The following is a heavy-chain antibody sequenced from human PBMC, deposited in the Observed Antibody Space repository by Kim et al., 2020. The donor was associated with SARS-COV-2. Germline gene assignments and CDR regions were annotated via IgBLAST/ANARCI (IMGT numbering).Heavy chain of an antibody. CDR1: GGTFSSYA. J-gene: IGHJ6*02. CDR2: IIPILGIA. D-gene: IGHD3-10*01. Sequence: SVKVSCKASGGTFSSYAISWVRQAPGQGLEWMGRIIPILGIANYAQKFQGRVTITADKSTSTAYMELSSLRSEDTAVYYCARDLAYYYGSGAQNYYYYGMDVWGQGTTVTVSS. V-gene: IGHV1-69*04. CDR3: ARDLAYYYGSGAQNYYYYGMDV.